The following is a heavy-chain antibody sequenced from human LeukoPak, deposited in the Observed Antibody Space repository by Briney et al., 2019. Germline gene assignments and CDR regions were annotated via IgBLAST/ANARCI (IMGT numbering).Heavy chain of an antibody. V-gene: IGHV4-59*02. CDR1: GDSVSGQH. CDR2: IYYSGST. D-gene: IGHD2-15*01. CDR3: ATYYRGVGGRGH. Sequence: SETLSLTCTVSGDSVSGQHLTWIRQPPGRGLEWIGQIYYSGSTHYNPALQSRLTMSLDTSKNQFSLTVTSVTAADTAVYYCATYYRGVGGRGHWGQGTLVTVST. J-gene: IGHJ4*02.